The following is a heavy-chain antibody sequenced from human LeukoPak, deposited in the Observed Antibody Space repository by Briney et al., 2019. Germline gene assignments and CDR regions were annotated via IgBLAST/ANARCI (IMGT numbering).Heavy chain of an antibody. V-gene: IGHV4-4*02. CDR1: GGSISSNNW. CDR3: AREIVAGGAFDI. CDR2: IYHNGSP. Sequence: PSETLSLTCAVSGGSISSNNWWGWVRQPPGKGLEWIGEIYHNGSPNYNPSLKSRVTISVDKSKNQSSLKLSSVTAADTAVYYCAREIVAGGAFDIWGQGTMVTVSS. J-gene: IGHJ3*02. D-gene: IGHD6-19*01.